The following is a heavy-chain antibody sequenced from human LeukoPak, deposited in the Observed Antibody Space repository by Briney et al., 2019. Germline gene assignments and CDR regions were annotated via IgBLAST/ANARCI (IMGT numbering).Heavy chain of an antibody. D-gene: IGHD3-16*02. Sequence: PGGSLRLSCAASGFTFSSYGMHWVRQAPGKGLEWVAFIRYDGSNKYYADSVKGRFTISRDNSKNTLYLQMNSLRAEDTAVYYCAKEGYDYVWGSYPQPFDYWGQGTLVTVSS. CDR2: IRYDGSNK. CDR1: GFTFSSYG. CDR3: AKEGYDYVWGSYPQPFDY. J-gene: IGHJ4*02. V-gene: IGHV3-30*02.